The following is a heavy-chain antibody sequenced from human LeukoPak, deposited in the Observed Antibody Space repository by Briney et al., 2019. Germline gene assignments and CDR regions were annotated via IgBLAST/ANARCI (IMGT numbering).Heavy chain of an antibody. CDR1: GLTFSSDW. D-gene: IGHD2-8*01. V-gene: IGHV3-74*01. CDR3: AREDCTIGAVCSSLLDH. CDR2: INSDASTI. Sequence: QPGGSLRLSCAASGLTFSSDWMHWVRQVPGKGLVWVSRINSDASTINYADSVKGRFTNSRDNAKNTLYLQMNNLRAEDTAVYYCAREDCTIGAVCSSLLDHWGRGTLVTVSS. J-gene: IGHJ4*02.